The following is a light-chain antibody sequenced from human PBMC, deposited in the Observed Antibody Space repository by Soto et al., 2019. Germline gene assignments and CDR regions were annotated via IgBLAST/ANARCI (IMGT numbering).Light chain of an antibody. V-gene: IGLV2-14*03. Sequence: QSALTQPGSLSGSPGQSITISCTGTSSDVGGYNYVSWYQQHPGKAPRLMIYGVSNRPLGVSYRFSGSKSGNTASLTISGLQSEDEADYYCNSYASVNSPVLFGGGTKLTVL. CDR1: SSDVGGYNY. J-gene: IGLJ2*01. CDR3: NSYASVNSPVL. CDR2: GVS.